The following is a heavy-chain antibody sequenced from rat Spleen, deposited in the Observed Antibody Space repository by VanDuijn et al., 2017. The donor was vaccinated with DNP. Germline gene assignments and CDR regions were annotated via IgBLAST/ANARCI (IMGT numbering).Heavy chain of an antibody. J-gene: IGHJ3*01. V-gene: IGHV5S23*01. CDR1: GFTFSDYA. CDR3: ATGSSYGFAN. Sequence: EVQLVESGGGLVQPGRSLKFSCAASGFTFSDYAMAWIRQGPTKGLEWVAAIGPSGGDIYYRDSVKGRFTMSSDDARSTLYLQMDSLRSEDTATYYCATGSSYGFANWGQGTLVTVSS. CDR2: IGPSGGDI. D-gene: IGHD1-2*01.